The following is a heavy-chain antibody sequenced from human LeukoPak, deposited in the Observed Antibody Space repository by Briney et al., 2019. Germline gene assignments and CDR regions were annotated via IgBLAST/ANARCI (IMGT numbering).Heavy chain of an antibody. Sequence: SETLSLTCTLSGYSISSGYYSGWIRQPPGKGLEWIGSIYHSGSTYYNSALKSRVTISVDTSRNQFSLKLNSVTAADTAVYYCAKSNGYGLVDIWGQGTMVTVSS. CDR1: GYSISSGYY. V-gene: IGHV4-38-2*02. CDR3: AKSNGYGLVDI. D-gene: IGHD3-10*01. CDR2: IYHSGST. J-gene: IGHJ3*02.